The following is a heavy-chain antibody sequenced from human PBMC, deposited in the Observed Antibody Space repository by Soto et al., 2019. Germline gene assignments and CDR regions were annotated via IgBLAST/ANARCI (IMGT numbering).Heavy chain of an antibody. J-gene: IGHJ6*02. V-gene: IGHV3-30*18. D-gene: IGHD3-10*01. CDR3: AKDSVSTMVRALRMDV. CDR1: GFTFSSYG. Sequence: PGGSLRLSCAASGFTFSSYGMHWVRQAPGKGLEWVAVISYDGSNKYYADSVKGRFTISRDNSKNTLYLQMNSLRAEDTAVYYCAKDSVSTMVRALRMDVWGQGTTVTVSS. CDR2: ISYDGSNK.